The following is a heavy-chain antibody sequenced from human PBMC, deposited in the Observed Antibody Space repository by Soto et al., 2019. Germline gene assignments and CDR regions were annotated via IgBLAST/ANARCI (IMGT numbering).Heavy chain of an antibody. V-gene: IGHV4-30-4*01. D-gene: IGHD5-12*01. CDR1: GGSISSGDYY. J-gene: IGHJ6*02. CDR3: SRCYDYSLVGMDV. CDR2: IYYSGST. Sequence: PSETLSLTCTVSGGSISSGDYYWSWIRQPPGKGLEWIGYIYYSGSTYYNPSLKSRVTISVDTSNNQFSLKLSSVTAADTAVYYCSRCYDYSLVGMDVWGQGTTVTVSS.